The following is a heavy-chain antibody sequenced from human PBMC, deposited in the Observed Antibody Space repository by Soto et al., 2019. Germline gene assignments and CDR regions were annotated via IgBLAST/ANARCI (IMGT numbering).Heavy chain of an antibody. CDR1: GGSISSYY. J-gene: IGHJ4*02. CDR2: IHTTDGT. CDR3: ARALSSAAGLYFDF. D-gene: IGHD6-13*01. V-gene: IGHV4-4*07. Sequence: QVQLQESGPGLVKPSETLSLTCTVSGGSISSYYWSWIRQPAGKGMEWIGRIHTTDGTNYNPSLKSRVTMSIDTSNNQFSLKLNSLTAADTAVYYCARALSSAAGLYFDFWGQGTLVTVSS.